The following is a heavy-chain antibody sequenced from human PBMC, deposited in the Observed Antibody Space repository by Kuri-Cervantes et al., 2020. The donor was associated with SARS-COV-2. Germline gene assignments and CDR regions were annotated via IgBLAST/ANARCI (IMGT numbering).Heavy chain of an antibody. D-gene: IGHD2-15*01. CDR3: ARGFCSGSSCSTSPYYYYMDV. CDR1: GYTFTSYD. Sequence: ASVKVSCKASGYTFTSYDITWVRQATGQGLEWMGWMNTRTGNTGYAQKFQGRVTVTRDTAISTAYMELSSLTSEDTAVYYCARGFCSGSSCSTSPYYYYMDVWGKGTTVTVSS. J-gene: IGHJ6*03. CDR2: MNTRTGNT. V-gene: IGHV1-8*01.